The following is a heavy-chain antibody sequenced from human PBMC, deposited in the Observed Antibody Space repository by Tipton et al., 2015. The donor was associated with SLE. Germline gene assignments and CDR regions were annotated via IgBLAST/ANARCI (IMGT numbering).Heavy chain of an antibody. CDR1: GGSISSYY. CDR2: IYYTGST. CDR3: GRDRPTGYYDY. J-gene: IGHJ4*02. D-gene: IGHD3-9*01. Sequence: TLSLTCTVSGGSISSYYWSWIRQPPGKGLEWIAYIYYTGSTNYNDSLKTRVTISVDTSKNKFSLKLTSVTAADTAAYYCGRDRPTGYYDYWGQGIQVIVSS. V-gene: IGHV4-59*12.